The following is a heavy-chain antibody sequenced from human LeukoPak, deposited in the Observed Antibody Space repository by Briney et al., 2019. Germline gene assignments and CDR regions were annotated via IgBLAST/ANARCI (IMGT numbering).Heavy chain of an antibody. D-gene: IGHD3-3*01. CDR1: GGSISSYY. CDR2: IYYSGST. CDR3: ANPLSGYAAFDI. J-gene: IGHJ3*02. V-gene: IGHV4-59*08. Sequence: SETLSLTCTVSGGSISSYYWSWIRQPPGKGLEWIGYIYYSGSTNYNPSLKSRVTISVDTSKNQFSLKLSSVTAADTAVYYCANPLSGYAAFDIWGQGTMVTVSS.